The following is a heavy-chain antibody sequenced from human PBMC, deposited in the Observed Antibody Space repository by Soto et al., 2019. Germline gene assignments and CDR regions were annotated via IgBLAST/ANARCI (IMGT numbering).Heavy chain of an antibody. CDR3: ARCIQQDYYYGMDV. CDR2: ISADNGNT. J-gene: IGHJ6*02. CDR1: GYTFYSHS. Sequence: QAQLVQSGAEVKKPGASVKVSCKASGYTFYSHSISWVRQAPGQGLEWMGRISADNGNTKYAQKFRGRVTMTTDTXQSTVYMELRNLRSDDTAVYYCARCIQQDYYYGMDVWGQGTTVTVSS. D-gene: IGHD5-18*01. V-gene: IGHV1-18*01.